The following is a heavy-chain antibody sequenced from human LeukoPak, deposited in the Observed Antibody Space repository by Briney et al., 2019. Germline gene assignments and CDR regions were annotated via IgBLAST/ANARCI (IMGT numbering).Heavy chain of an antibody. CDR2: ISWNSGSI. D-gene: IGHD3-10*01. V-gene: IGHV3-9*01. CDR3: ARAGKNDAFDI. CDR1: GFTFDDYA. J-gene: IGHJ3*02. Sequence: GGSLRLSCAASGFTFDDYAMHWVRQAPGQGLEWVSGISWNSGSIGYADSVKGRFTISRDNAKNSLYLQMNSLRAEDTAVYYCARAGKNDAFDIWGQGTMATVSS.